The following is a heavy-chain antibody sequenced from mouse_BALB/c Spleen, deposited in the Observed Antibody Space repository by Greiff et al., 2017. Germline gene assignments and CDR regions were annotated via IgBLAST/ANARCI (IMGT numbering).Heavy chain of an antibody. CDR3: ASNYYGSSYDYFDY. CDR1: GDSITSGY. Sequence: EVQVVESGPSLVKPSQTLSLTCSVTGDSITSGYWNWIRKFPGNKLEYMGYISYSGSTYYNPSLKSRISITRDTSKNQYYLQLNSVTTEDTATYYCASNYYGSSYDYFDYWGQGTTLTVSS. V-gene: IGHV3-8*02. J-gene: IGHJ2*01. CDR2: ISYSGST. D-gene: IGHD1-1*01.